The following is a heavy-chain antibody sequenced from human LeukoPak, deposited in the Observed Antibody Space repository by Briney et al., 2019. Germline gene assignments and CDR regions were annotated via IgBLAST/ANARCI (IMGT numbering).Heavy chain of an antibody. D-gene: IGHD6-19*01. Sequence: PSETLSLTCTVSGDSITTSSNYWGWLRHLPGKVLEWIVSVYGSGISYYNPSLKSRVPISVDTSKNQFTLNLTSLTTADTAVYHCARRGTSGWAYYFDFWGPGSLLTVSS. CDR2: VYGSGIS. CDR3: ARRGTSGWAYYFDF. J-gene: IGHJ4*02. V-gene: IGHV4-39*01. CDR1: GDSITTSSNY.